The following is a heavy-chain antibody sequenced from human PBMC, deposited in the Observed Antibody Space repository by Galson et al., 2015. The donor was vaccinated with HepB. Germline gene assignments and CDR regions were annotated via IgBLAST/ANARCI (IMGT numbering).Heavy chain of an antibody. J-gene: IGHJ3*02. CDR3: ARDRRDVYPSDAFDI. D-gene: IGHD5-24*01. V-gene: IGHV1-46*02. CDR2: INPSGGDT. CDR1: GYTFNTYY. Sequence: SVKVSCKASGYTFNTYYMHWVRQAPGQGLEWMGLINPSGGDTDYPQKFQGRVTMTRDTSTSTVYLDLNSLRSEDTAVYYCARDRRDVYPSDAFDIWGQGTMVTVSS.